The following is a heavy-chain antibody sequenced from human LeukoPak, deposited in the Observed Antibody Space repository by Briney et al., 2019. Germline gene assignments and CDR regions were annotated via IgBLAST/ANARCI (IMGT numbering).Heavy chain of an antibody. CDR2: IKQDGSEK. V-gene: IGHV3-7*04. J-gene: IGHJ4*02. CDR3: ARGYYYDSSGYDY. D-gene: IGHD3-22*01. CDR1: GFTFSSYW. Sequence: QPGRSLRLSCAASGFTFSSYWMSWVRQAPGKGLEWVANIKQDGSEKYYVDSVKGRFTISRDNAKNSLYLQMNSLRAEDTAVYYCARGYYYDSSGYDYWGQGTLVTVSS.